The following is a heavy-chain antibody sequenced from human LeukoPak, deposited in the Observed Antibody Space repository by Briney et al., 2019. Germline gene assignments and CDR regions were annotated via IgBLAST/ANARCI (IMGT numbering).Heavy chain of an antibody. CDR3: ARGDRGFDY. CDR1: VFTFSASW. Sequence: GGSLRLSCAASVFTFSASWMTSVRQAPGKGLEWVTNINQDGSEKYYVDSVKGRFTISRDNARNALYLQMNSLRTEDTAVYYCARGDRGFDYWGQGTLVTVSS. J-gene: IGHJ4*02. CDR2: INQDGSEK. V-gene: IGHV3-7*01.